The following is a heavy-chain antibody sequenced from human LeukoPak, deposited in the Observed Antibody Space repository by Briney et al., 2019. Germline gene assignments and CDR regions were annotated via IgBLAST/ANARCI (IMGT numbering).Heavy chain of an antibody. CDR1: GDSISNYY. CDR3: ARPGRSGALDI. V-gene: IGHV4-4*07. D-gene: IGHD3-10*01. CDR2: MYTSGST. J-gene: IGHJ3*02. Sequence: SETLFPTCTVSGDSISNYYWNWIRQPAGKGLEWIGRMYTSGSTNYNPSLRSRVTMSVDTTKNQFSLKLSSVTAADTAVYYCARPGRSGALDIWGQGTMVTVSS.